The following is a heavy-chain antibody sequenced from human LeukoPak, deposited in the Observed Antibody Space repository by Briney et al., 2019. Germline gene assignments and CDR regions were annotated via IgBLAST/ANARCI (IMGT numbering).Heavy chain of an antibody. CDR1: GFTFSNYW. CDR3: ARDSEKSSSFAFDM. CDR2: INLDGSEK. Sequence: GGSLRLSCAASGFTFSNYWMAWVRQAPGKGLEWVANINLDGSEKDYVDSLKGRCTISRDDAKNSLYLQVNTLRAEDTAVYYCARDSEKSSSFAFDMWGQGTVVTVSS. J-gene: IGHJ3*02. V-gene: IGHV3-7*01. D-gene: IGHD6-13*01.